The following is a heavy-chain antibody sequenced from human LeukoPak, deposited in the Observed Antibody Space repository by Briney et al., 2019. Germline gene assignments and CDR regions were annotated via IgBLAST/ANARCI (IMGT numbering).Heavy chain of an antibody. V-gene: IGHV3-23*01. D-gene: IGHD1-26*01. J-gene: IGHJ1*01. CDR3: AKKVVVGATSPYSDFQD. Sequence: PGGSLRLSCVASGFTFSSYAMSWVRKAPGKGLEWVSAISGSGVTTHYAGSVKGRFSISRDNSKNTLYLQMSSLRAEDTALYYCAKKVVVGATSPYSDFQDWGQGTLVTVSS. CDR1: GFTFSSYA. CDR2: ISGSGVTT.